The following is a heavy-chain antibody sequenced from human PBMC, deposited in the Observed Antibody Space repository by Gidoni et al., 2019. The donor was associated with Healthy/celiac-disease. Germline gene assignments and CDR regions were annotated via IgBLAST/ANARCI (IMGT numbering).Heavy chain of an antibody. V-gene: IGHV3-11*01. CDR3: ARVGNVQFHFWRGRNWYFDL. J-gene: IGHJ2*01. CDR1: GFTFSDYY. Sequence: QVQLVESGGGLVKPGGSLRLSCAASGFTFSDYYMSWIRQAPGKGLEWVSYISSSGSTIYYADSVKGRFTISRDNAKNSLYLQMNSLRAEDTAVYYCARVGNVQFHFWRGRNWYFDLWGRGTLVTVSS. CDR2: ISSSGSTI. D-gene: IGHD3-3*01.